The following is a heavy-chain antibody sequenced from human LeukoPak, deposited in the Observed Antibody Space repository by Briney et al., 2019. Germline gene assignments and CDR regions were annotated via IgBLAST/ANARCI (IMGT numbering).Heavy chain of an antibody. CDR2: VYHSGSA. J-gene: IGHJ3*02. D-gene: IGHD1-26*01. V-gene: IGHV4-38-2*01. Sequence: SETLSLTCAVSDYSITTGGDYWGWIRQSPVKGLEWIVSVYHSGSASPSPSLKSRVTLSVDTPKNQFSLKLSSVPAADTAMYYCARLLVGTRAFDIWGQGTMVTVSS. CDR1: DYSITTGGDY. CDR3: ARLLVGTRAFDI.